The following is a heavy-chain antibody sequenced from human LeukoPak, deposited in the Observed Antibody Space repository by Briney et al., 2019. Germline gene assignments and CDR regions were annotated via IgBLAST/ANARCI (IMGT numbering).Heavy chain of an antibody. CDR3: ARAYYDSSGYYLPYYFDY. D-gene: IGHD3-22*01. Sequence: ASETLSLTCTVSGGSISSSSYYWGWIRQPPGKGLEWIGYIYYSGSTNYNPSLKSRVTISVDTSKNQFSLKLSSVTAADTAVYYCARAYYDSSGYYLPYYFDYWGQGTLVTVSS. V-gene: IGHV4-61*05. CDR2: IYYSGST. J-gene: IGHJ4*02. CDR1: GGSISSSSYY.